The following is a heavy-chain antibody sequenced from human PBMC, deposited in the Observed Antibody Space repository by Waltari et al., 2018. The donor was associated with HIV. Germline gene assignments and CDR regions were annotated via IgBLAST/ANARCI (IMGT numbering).Heavy chain of an antibody. V-gene: IGHV3-7*01. J-gene: IGHJ4*02. CDR2: INQDGSES. D-gene: IGHD2-15*01. CDR3: AREGGRDCSGGSCYIDY. CDR1: GFTFSSSW. Sequence: EVVVVESGGGLVQPGGSLRLSCPVSGFTFSSSWMCWVRQAPGKGLAWVDNINQDGSESYYVGSGEGRFTISRDNTKNLLYLQMNSLRAEDTAVYYCAREGGRDCSGGSCYIDYWGQGTLVTVSS.